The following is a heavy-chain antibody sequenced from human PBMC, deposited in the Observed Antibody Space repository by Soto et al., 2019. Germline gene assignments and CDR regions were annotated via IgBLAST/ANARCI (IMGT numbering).Heavy chain of an antibody. V-gene: IGHV3-30*18. Sequence: HPGGSLRLSCAASGFTFSNSWMHWVRQAPGKGLEWVAVISYDGSNKYYADSVKGRFTISRDNSKNTLYLQMNSLRAEDTAVYYCAKDYAAYYDFWSGLDYWGQGTLVTVSS. CDR3: AKDYAAYYDFWSGLDY. D-gene: IGHD3-3*01. J-gene: IGHJ4*02. CDR2: ISYDGSNK. CDR1: GFTFSNSW.